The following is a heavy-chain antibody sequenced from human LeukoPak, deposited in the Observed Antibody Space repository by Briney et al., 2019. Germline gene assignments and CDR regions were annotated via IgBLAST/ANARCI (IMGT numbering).Heavy chain of an antibody. CDR3: ARVDHYYGSGSYYTNWFDP. CDR1: GGSISSYY. CDR2: IYYSGST. V-gene: IGHV4-59*01. Sequence: SETLSLTCTVSGGSISSYYWSWIRQPPGKGLEWIGYIYYSGSTNYNPSLKSRVTISVDTSKNQFSLKLSSVTAADTAVYYCARVDHYYGSGSYYTNWFDPWGQGTLVTVSS. D-gene: IGHD3-10*01. J-gene: IGHJ5*02.